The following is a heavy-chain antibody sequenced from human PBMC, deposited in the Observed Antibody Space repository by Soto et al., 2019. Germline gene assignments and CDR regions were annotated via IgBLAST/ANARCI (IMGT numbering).Heavy chain of an antibody. J-gene: IGHJ4*02. Sequence: PGGSLRLSCAASGFTFSSYAMKWVRQAPGKGLEWVSLIGESGTPTYYADSVKGRFTISRDNSGNTLFLEMYSLRAEDTAVYYCTTGGDLWSSYYKYWGQGTLVTVSS. V-gene: IGHV3-23*01. CDR3: TTGGDLWSSYYKY. CDR2: IGESGTPT. CDR1: GFTFSSYA. D-gene: IGHD3-3*01.